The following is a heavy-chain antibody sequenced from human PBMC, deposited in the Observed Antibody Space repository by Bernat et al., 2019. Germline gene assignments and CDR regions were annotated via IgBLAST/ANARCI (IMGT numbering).Heavy chain of an antibody. V-gene: IGHV3-53*01. D-gene: IGHD6-13*01. Sequence: EVQLVESGGGLIQPGGSLRLSCAASGFTVSSNYMSWVRQAPGKGLEWVSVIYSGGSTYYADSVKGRFTISRDNSKNTLYLQMNSLRAEDTAVYYCARDGYRGYSSSFSWGQGTLVTVSS. CDR2: IYSGGST. CDR3: ARDGYRGYSSSFS. CDR1: GFTVSSNY. J-gene: IGHJ4*02.